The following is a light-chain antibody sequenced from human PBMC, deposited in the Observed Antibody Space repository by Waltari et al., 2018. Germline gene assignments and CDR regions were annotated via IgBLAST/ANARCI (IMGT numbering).Light chain of an antibody. CDR2: EVP. Sequence: QSALPQPRSVSGSPGQSVTIPCTGTSSDVGGYDYYSWYQHHPGKAPKLFIYEVPKRPSGVPDRFSGSRSGTTASLTISGLQPEDEADYYCCSYAGGSYVFGTGTKVTVL. J-gene: IGLJ1*01. CDR1: SSDVGGYDY. CDR3: CSYAGGSYV. V-gene: IGLV2-11*01.